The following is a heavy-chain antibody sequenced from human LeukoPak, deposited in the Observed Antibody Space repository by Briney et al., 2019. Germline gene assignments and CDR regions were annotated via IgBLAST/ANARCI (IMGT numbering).Heavy chain of an antibody. V-gene: IGHV1-24*01. CDR3: ALGGGAR. J-gene: IGHJ4*02. D-gene: IGHD3-16*01. Sequence: GASVKVSCKVSGYSLSEISMHWVRQAPEKGLEWVGLFDPVDNETIYAQKFQGRVTMTEDTFKDTAYMELSSLRYEDTAVYYCALGGGARWGQGTRVTVSS. CDR2: FDPVDNET. CDR1: GYSLSEIS.